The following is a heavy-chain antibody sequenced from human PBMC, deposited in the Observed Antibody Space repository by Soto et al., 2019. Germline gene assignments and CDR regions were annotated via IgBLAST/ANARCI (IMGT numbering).Heavy chain of an antibody. Sequence: GGSLSLSCAASGFTFSSYGMHWVRQAPGKGLEWVAVICYDGSNKYYADSVKGRFTISRDNSKNTLYLQMNSLRAEDTAVYYCAREQPYYYDSSGSPEDAFDIWGQGTMVTVSS. CDR2: ICYDGSNK. J-gene: IGHJ3*02. CDR1: GFTFSSYG. D-gene: IGHD3-22*01. V-gene: IGHV3-33*01. CDR3: AREQPYYYDSSGSPEDAFDI.